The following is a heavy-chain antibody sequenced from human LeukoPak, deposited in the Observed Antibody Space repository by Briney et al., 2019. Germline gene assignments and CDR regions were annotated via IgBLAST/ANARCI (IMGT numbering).Heavy chain of an antibody. CDR1: GFTFDDYA. V-gene: IGHV3-9*03. D-gene: IGHD6-19*01. J-gene: IGHJ3*02. CDR2: ISWNSYNI. CDR3: AKLRVAGSNLDALDI. Sequence: GGSLRLSCAASGFTFDDYAMHWVRQTPGKGLGWVSSISWNSYNIAYADSVKGRFTISRDNAKNSLYLQMNSLRAEDMALYYCAKLRVAGSNLDALDIWGQGTLVTVSS.